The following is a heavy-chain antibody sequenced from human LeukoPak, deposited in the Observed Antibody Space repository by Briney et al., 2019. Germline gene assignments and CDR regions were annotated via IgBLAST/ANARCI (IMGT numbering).Heavy chain of an antibody. CDR3: AMVRGVIIGL. Sequence: SETLSLTCAVYGGSFSGHYWSWIRQPPGKGLEWIGEINHSGSTNYNPSLKSRVTISVDTSKNQFSLKLSSVTAADTAVYYCAMVRGVIIGLWVQGTLVTVSS. J-gene: IGHJ4*02. D-gene: IGHD3-10*01. CDR2: INHSGST. V-gene: IGHV4-34*01. CDR1: GGSFSGHY.